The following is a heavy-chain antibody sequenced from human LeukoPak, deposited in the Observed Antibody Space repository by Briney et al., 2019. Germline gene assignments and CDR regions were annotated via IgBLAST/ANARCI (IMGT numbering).Heavy chain of an antibody. CDR3: ANHFACGATTCPSFDH. J-gene: IGHJ4*02. D-gene: IGHD2-21*01. Sequence: PGGSLRLSCAASGFTFSRYSMNWVRQAPGKGLEWVSSISDTGYYIYYADSVKGRFTISRDNAKNSLSLQMNNLRADDTGIYYCANHFACGATTCPSFDHWGQGTLVTVSS. CDR2: ISDTGYYI. CDR1: GFTFSRYS. V-gene: IGHV3-21*01.